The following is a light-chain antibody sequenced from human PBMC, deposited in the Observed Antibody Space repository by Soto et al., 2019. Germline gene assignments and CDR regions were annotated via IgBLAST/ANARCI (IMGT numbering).Light chain of an antibody. Sequence: QSVLTQPASVSGSPGQSITISCTGTSSDVGGYNYVSWYQQHPGKAPKLMIYEVSNRPSGVSNRFSGSTSGNTASLTISGLQAEDDADYYCSSYTGSSTPYVFGTGTKLTVL. V-gene: IGLV2-14*01. CDR3: SSYTGSSTPYV. CDR1: SSDVGGYNY. CDR2: EVS. J-gene: IGLJ1*01.